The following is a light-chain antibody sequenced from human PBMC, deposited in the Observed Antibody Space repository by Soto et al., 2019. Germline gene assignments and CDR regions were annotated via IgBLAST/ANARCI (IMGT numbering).Light chain of an antibody. V-gene: IGLV3-21*04. J-gene: IGLJ2*01. Sequence: SYELTQPPSVSVAPGKTATITCGGNNIGSESVHWYQQRPGQAPVLVISYDSDRPSGIPERFSGSNSGNTANLTISRVEAGDEADYYCQVWDTNVVFGGGTKLTVL. CDR2: YDS. CDR1: NIGSES. CDR3: QVWDTNVV.